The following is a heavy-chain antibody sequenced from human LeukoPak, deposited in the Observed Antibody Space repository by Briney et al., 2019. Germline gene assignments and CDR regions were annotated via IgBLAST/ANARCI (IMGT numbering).Heavy chain of an antibody. Sequence: ASVKVSCKASGYTFTTYYMHWVRQAPGQGLEWMGIINPSGGSTNYAQKFQGRVTMTRDTSTSTVYMELSSLRSEDTAVSYCARGSGSYRHPPGYWGQGTLVTVSS. CDR1: GYTFTTYY. V-gene: IGHV1-46*01. CDR3: ARGSGSYRHPPGY. CDR2: INPSGGST. J-gene: IGHJ4*02. D-gene: IGHD1-26*01.